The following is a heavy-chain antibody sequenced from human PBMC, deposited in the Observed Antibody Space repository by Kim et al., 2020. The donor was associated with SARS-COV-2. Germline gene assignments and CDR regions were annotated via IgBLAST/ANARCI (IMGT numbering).Heavy chain of an antibody. V-gene: IGHV3-11*06. Sequence: GGSLRLSCAASGFTFSDYYMSWIRQAPGKGLEWVSYISSSSSYTNYADSVKGRFTISRDNAKNSLYLQMNSLRAEDTAVYYCARDRHGGYYDYWGQGTLVTVSS. CDR2: ISSSSSYT. J-gene: IGHJ4*02. CDR3: ARDRHGGYYDY. CDR1: GFTFSDYY. D-gene: IGHD3-22*01.